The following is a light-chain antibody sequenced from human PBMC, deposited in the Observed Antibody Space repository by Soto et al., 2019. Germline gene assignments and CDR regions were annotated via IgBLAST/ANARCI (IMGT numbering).Light chain of an antibody. J-gene: IGKJ5*01. CDR1: QSISSY. CDR3: QQRDNCPIT. CDR2: DAS. Sequence: EIVLTQSPATLSLSPGERATLSCRASQSISSYLTWYQQKPCQAPRLLIFDASKRATAIPARFSGSGSGTVFTLTISSQEPEDFAVYYCQQRDNCPITFGQGTRLEIK. V-gene: IGKV3-11*01.